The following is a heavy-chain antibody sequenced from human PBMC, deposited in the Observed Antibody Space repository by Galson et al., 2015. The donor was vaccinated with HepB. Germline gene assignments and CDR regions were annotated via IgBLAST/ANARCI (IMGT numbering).Heavy chain of an antibody. CDR1: GFSLNSREPR. V-gene: IGHV2-70*04. Sequence: PALVKPTQTLTLTCTFSGFSLNSREPRVSWIRQPPGKALEWLARIEWDNKKFYSAPLKTRLTISKDTSKNQVVLTLTNVDPVDPATYYCVRLGPAAVDSRGLGTLVTVSS. D-gene: IGHD6-13*01. CDR2: IEWDNKK. CDR3: VRLGPAAVDS. J-gene: IGHJ4*02.